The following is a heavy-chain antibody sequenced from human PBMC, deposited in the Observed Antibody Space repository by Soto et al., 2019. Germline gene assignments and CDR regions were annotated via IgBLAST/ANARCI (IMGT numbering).Heavy chain of an antibody. CDR1: GFTFSSYW. CDR2: IKQDGSEK. D-gene: IGHD3-22*01. CDR3: ATEQYYYDSSGSI. V-gene: IGHV3-7*03. J-gene: IGHJ3*02. Sequence: SLRLSCAASGFTFSSYWMSWVRQAPGKGLEWVANIKQDGSEKYYVDSVKGRFTISRDNAKNSLYLQMNSLRAEDTAVYYCATEQYYYDSSGSIWGQGTMVTVSS.